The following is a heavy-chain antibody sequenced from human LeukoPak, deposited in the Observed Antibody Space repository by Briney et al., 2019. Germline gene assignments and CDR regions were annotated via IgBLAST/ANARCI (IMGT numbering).Heavy chain of an antibody. CDR2: ISAYNGNT. CDR1: GYTFTSYG. J-gene: IGHJ6*03. V-gene: IGHV1-18*01. CDR3: ATGSVAGTLNDYYYYMDV. D-gene: IGHD6-19*01. Sequence: GASVKVSCKASGYTFTSYGISWVRQAPGQGLEWMGWISAYNGNTNYAQKLQGRVTMTTDTSTSTAYMELRSLRSDDTAVYYCATGSVAGTLNDYYYYMDVWGKGTTVTISS.